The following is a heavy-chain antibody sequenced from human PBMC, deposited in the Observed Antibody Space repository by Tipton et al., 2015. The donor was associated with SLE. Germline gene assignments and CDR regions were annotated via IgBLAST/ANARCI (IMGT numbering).Heavy chain of an antibody. CDR3: ARGRRPVIRYFDGPKGALFDS. CDR1: GGSFNGHY. Sequence: TLSLTCAVYGGSFNGHYWNWIRQFQGKGLQWIGESNESGITHYNSSLKSRVTISVDTSKNQFTLKLSSVTAADTALYYCARGRRPVIRYFDGPKGALFDSWGQGNLVTVS. CDR2: SNESGIT. D-gene: IGHD3-9*01. V-gene: IGHV4-34*01. J-gene: IGHJ4*02.